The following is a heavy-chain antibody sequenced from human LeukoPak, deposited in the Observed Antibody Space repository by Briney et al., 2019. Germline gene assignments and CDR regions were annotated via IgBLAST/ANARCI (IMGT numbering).Heavy chain of an antibody. CDR1: GFTFSSYA. D-gene: IGHD5-18*01. CDR2: ISYDGSNK. J-gene: IGHJ4*02. Sequence: GGSLRLSCAASGFTFSSYAMHWARQAPGKGLERVAVISYDGSNKYYADSVKGRFTISRDNSKNTLYLQMNSLRAEDTAVYYCAVMSTAMVSFDYWGQGTLVTVSS. CDR3: AVMSTAMVSFDY. V-gene: IGHV3-30*04.